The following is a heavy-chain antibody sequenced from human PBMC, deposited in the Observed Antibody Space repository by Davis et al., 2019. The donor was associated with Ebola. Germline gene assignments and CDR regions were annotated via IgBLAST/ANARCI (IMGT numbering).Heavy chain of an antibody. CDR3: SERGSSV. CDR2: IYYTGSA. V-gene: IGHV4-59*03. Sequence: PSETLSLTCTVSGVSISRHYWSWIRQPPGKKLEWIGSIYYTGSAYYNSSLNSRVTISVDTSQNQFSLKLTSVTAADKAIYYCSERGSSVWGQGTLVTVSS. D-gene: IGHD3-10*01. J-gene: IGHJ4*02. CDR1: GVSISRHY.